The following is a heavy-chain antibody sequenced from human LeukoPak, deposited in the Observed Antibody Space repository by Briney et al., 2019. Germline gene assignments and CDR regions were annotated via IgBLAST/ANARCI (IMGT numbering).Heavy chain of an antibody. Sequence: AGGSLRLSCVGSGFSLSKYWMSWVRQAPGKGPERVANIKEDGSEEYYVDSVKGRFTISRDNAKNSLFLQMNSLRVEDTAVYFCAREDGSGRRVYLDVWGEGTTVTISS. CDR1: GFSLSKYW. J-gene: IGHJ6*03. CDR2: IKEDGSEE. V-gene: IGHV3-7*01. CDR3: AREDGSGRRVYLDV. D-gene: IGHD3-10*01.